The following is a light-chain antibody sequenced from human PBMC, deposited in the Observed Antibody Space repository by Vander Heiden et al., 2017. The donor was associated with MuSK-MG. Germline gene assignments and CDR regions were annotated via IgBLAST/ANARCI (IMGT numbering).Light chain of an antibody. V-gene: IGLV6-57*01. CDR1: SGSVASNY. CDR2: EDT. CDR3: HSYNSITVV. J-gene: IGLJ2*01. Sequence: NFMLTQPHSVSESPGKTVTISCTRSSGSVASNYVQCYHQRPVTSPTPVICEDTPSPSVFPVRFSASIDISSNSASLTVSLLSPDDEAYYYCHSYNSITVVFGGGTKLTVL.